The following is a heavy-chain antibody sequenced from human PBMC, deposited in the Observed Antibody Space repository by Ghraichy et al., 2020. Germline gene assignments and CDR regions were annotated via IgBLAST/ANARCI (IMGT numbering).Heavy chain of an antibody. CDR2: ISYDGSNK. CDR1: GFTFSSYA. Sequence: GGSLRLSCAASGFTFSSYAMHWVRQAPGKGLEWVAVISYDGSNKYYADSVKGRFTISRDNSKNTLYLQMNSLRAEDTAVYYCARERPGAVAGRGGVDYWGQGTLVTVSS. V-gene: IGHV3-30*04. CDR3: ARERPGAVAGRGGVDY. J-gene: IGHJ4*02. D-gene: IGHD6-19*01.